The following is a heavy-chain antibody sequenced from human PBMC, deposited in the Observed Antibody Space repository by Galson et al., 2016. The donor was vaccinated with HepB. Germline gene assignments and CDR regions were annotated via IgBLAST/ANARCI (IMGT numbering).Heavy chain of an antibody. CDR3: AKVGAGPDYYFDY. D-gene: IGHD1-26*01. V-gene: IGHV3-11*04. J-gene: IGHJ4*02. CDR2: ISGSGSVI. CDR1: GFTISNY. Sequence: SLRLSCAASGFTISNYWIQWISYISGSGSVIYYADSVRGRFTISRDNAEDSVSLQMRSLRAEDTAVYYCAKVGAGPDYYFDYWGQGTLVTVSS.